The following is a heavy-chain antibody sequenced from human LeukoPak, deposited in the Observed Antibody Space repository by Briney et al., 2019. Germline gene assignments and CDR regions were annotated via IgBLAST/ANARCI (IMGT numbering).Heavy chain of an antibody. V-gene: IGHV1-2*02. D-gene: IGHD3-10*01. J-gene: IGHJ4*02. Sequence: ASVKVSCKASGYTFTGYYLHWVRQAPGQGLEWMGWINPNIGGTNYAQKFQGRVTMTRDTSISTAYMELSRLRSDDTAVYYCARVLWFGESVYYFDYWGQGTLVTVSS. CDR2: INPNIGGT. CDR1: GYTFTGYY. CDR3: ARVLWFGESVYYFDY.